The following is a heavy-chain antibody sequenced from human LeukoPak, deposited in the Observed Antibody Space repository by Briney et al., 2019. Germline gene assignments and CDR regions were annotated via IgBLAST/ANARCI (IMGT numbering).Heavy chain of an antibody. V-gene: IGHV1-69*13. CDR2: IIPIFGTA. CDR3: AGWLQSTQEDY. Sequence: ASVKVSCKASGGTFSSYAISWVRQAPGQGFGWMGGIIPIFGTANYAQKFQGTVTITADESTSTAYMELSSLRSEDTAVYYCAGWLQSTQEDYWGQGTLVTVSS. J-gene: IGHJ4*02. D-gene: IGHD5-24*01. CDR1: GGTFSSYA.